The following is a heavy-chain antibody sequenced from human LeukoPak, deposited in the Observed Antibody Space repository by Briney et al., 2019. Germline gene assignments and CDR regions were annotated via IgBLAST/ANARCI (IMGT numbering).Heavy chain of an antibody. D-gene: IGHD3-16*01. CDR2: IYHSGST. CDR1: GSSISSGGYS. CDR3: ARGRWGPFDP. Sequence: PSQTLSLTCAVSGSSISSGGYSWSWIRQPPGKGLEWIGYIYHSGSTYYNPSLKSRVTISVDRSKNQFSLKLSSVTAADTAVYYCARGRWGPFDPWGQGTLVTVSS. V-gene: IGHV4-30-2*01. J-gene: IGHJ5*02.